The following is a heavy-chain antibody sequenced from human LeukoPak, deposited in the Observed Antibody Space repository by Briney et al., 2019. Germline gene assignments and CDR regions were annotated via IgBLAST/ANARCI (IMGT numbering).Heavy chain of an antibody. V-gene: IGHV3-33*01. D-gene: IGHD2-15*01. CDR3: ARDPFDCSGVFYSSDDFDI. Sequence: GGSLRLSCAASGFTFSTYGMHWVRQPPGKGLEWVAVIWCDGTDKYYADSVKGRFTISRDNSKNTLYLQMDSLRAEDTAVYYCARDPFDCSGVFYSSDDFDIWGQGTMVTVSS. CDR2: IWCDGTDK. CDR1: GFTFSTYG. J-gene: IGHJ3*02.